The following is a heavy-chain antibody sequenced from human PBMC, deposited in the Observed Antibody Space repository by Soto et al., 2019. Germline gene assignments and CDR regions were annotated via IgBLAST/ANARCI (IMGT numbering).Heavy chain of an antibody. V-gene: IGHV3-30*18. Sequence: QVQLVESGGGVVQPGRSLRLSCAASGFTFSSYGMHWVRQAPGKGLEWVAVISYDGSNKYYADSVKGRFTISRDNSKNTLYLQMNSLRAEDTAVYYCAKDLGGYGSGTKRAFDIWGQGTMVTVSS. CDR3: AKDLGGYGSGTKRAFDI. D-gene: IGHD3-10*01. J-gene: IGHJ3*02. CDR2: ISYDGSNK. CDR1: GFTFSSYG.